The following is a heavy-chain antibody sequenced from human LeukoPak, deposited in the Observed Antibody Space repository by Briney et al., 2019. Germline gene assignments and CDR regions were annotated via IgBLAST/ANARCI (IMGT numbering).Heavy chain of an antibody. V-gene: IGHV3-72*01. CDR3: TDIRVGGDY. J-gene: IGHJ4*02. D-gene: IGHD5-24*01. Sequence: PGGSLRLSCAASGFTFSDHWMDWVRQAPGKGLEWVARIRSKAHGYTTEYATSVEGRFVISRDDSKNSLSLQMNRLRSEDTAVYYCTDIRVGGDYWGQGTLVTVSS. CDR2: IRSKAHGYTT. CDR1: GFTFSDHW.